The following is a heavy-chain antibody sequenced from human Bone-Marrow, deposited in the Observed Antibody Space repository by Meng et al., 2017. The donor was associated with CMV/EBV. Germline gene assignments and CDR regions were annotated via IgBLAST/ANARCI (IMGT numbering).Heavy chain of an antibody. CDR2: ISYDGSNK. CDR3: AKGDIVVGPAAHIERAFDI. D-gene: IGHD2-2*01. CDR1: GFTFSSYA. J-gene: IGHJ3*02. Sequence: GGSLRLSCAAPGFTFSSYAKHWVRQAPGKGLEWVAVISYDGSNKYYADSVKGRFTISRDNSKNTLYLQMNSLRAEDTAVYYCAKGDIVVGPAAHIERAFDIWGQGTMVTF. V-gene: IGHV3-30*04.